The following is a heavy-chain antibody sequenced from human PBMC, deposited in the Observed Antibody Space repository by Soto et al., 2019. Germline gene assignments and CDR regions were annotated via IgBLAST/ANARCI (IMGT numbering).Heavy chain of an antibody. D-gene: IGHD2-8*01. Sequence: EAQLVESGGGLVQPGGSLRLSCEASGFTFGSYWMTWVRQAPGKGLEWVANIKRDGSEKSYLDSVRGRFTISRDNVGNSLSLQMTSLRVEDTDLYYCARDVCTGTSPLYLDAFEIWGQATMVTVSS. CDR3: ARDVCTGTSPLYLDAFEI. V-gene: IGHV3-7*05. J-gene: IGHJ3*02. CDR2: IKRDGSEK. CDR1: GFTFGSYW.